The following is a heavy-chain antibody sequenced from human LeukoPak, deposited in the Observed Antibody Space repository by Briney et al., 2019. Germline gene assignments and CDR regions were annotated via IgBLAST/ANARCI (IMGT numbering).Heavy chain of an antibody. J-gene: IGHJ5*02. Sequence: KPSETLSLTCAVYGGSFSGYYWSWIRQPPGKGLEWIGEINHSGSTNYNPSLKSRVTISVDTSKNQFSLKLSSVTAADTAVYYCAREGVTIFGVVTLQTDFDPWGQGTLVTVSS. CDR1: GGSFSGYY. D-gene: IGHD3-3*01. CDR2: INHSGST. V-gene: IGHV4-34*01. CDR3: AREGVTIFGVVTLQTDFDP.